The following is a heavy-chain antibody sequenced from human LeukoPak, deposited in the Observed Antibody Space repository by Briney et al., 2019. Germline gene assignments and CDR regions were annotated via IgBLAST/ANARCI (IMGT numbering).Heavy chain of an antibody. Sequence: PGGSLRLSCAASGFTFSSYAMSWVRQAPGKGLEWVSSISSSSSYIYYADSVKGRFTISRDNAKNSLYLQMNSLRAEDTAVYYCLTQNWFDPWGQGTLVTVSS. CDR2: ISSSSSYI. V-gene: IGHV3-21*01. CDR1: GFTFSSYA. J-gene: IGHJ5*02. CDR3: LTQNWFDP. D-gene: IGHD2-21*02.